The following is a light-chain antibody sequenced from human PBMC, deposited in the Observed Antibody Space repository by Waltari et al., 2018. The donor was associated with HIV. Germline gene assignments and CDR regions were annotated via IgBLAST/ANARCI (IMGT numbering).Light chain of an antibody. Sequence: SSELTQDPAVSVALGQTVRITCQGDSLRSYYASWYQLQPGQAPILVISGKTIRPSGIPDLFSGSSSGNTASLTITGAQAEDEADYYCNSRDSSGNHYVFGNGTKVTVL. CDR1: SLRSYY. CDR2: GKT. V-gene: IGLV3-19*01. J-gene: IGLJ1*01. CDR3: NSRDSSGNHYV.